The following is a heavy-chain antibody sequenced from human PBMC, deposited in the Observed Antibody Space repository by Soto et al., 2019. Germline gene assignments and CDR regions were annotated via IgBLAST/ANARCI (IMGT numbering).Heavy chain of an antibody. CDR3: SRLPPERYSAYDFPMDV. J-gene: IGHJ6*02. CDR1: GITFSNAR. Sequence: PGGSLRLSCAASGITFSNARMSWVRQAPRKGREWVGRITSKNDGGTPDYAASVKGRFTISRDDSKSTAYLQMNNLKTDDTAVYYCSRLPPERYSAYDFPMDVWGQGTTVTVSS. CDR2: ITSKNDGGTP. V-gene: IGHV3-15*01. D-gene: IGHD5-12*01.